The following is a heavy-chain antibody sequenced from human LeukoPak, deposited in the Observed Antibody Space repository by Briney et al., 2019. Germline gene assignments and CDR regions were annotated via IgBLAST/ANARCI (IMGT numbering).Heavy chain of an antibody. CDR3: ARARDDYINNSFDP. D-gene: IGHD5-24*01. CDR2: VFYSGNT. J-gene: IGHJ5*02. CDR1: GGSINSYY. Sequence: PADTLSLTCIVCGGSINSYYGKWLRHPPGKGVEWVGYVFYSGNTNYTPSLKSRVTISVDASKSQLSLKLSSVTAADTAVYYCARARDDYINNSFDPWGQGTLVTVSS. V-gene: IGHV4-59*07.